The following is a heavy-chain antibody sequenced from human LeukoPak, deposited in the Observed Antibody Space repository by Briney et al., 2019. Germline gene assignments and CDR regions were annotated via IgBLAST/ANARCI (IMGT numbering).Heavy chain of an antibody. D-gene: IGHD3-22*01. V-gene: IGHV3-9*01. CDR2: ISWNSGSI. CDR1: GFTFDDYA. CDR3: AKGFDYYDSSGYYDPCDY. J-gene: IGHJ4*02. Sequence: GGSLRLSCAASGFTFDDYAMHWVRQAPGKGLEWVSGISWNSGSIGYADSVKGRFTISRDNAKNSLYLQMNSLRAEDTALYYCAKGFDYYDSSGYYDPCDYWGQGTLVTVSS.